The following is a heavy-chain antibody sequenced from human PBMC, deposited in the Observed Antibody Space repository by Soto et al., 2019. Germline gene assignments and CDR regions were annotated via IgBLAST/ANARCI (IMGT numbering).Heavy chain of an antibody. CDR1: GGIFSSYA. CDR2: IIPITGTT. V-gene: IGHV1-69*01. D-gene: IGHD6-6*01. CDR3: AREYSSSSQYLYFDV. Sequence: QVQLVQSGAEVKKPGSSVKVSCKVSGGIFSSYAIGWVRQAPGQGLEWMAGIIPITGTTNRAQKFQGRVTVTADESTTTVYMELSSLTAKDTAVYYCAREYSSSSQYLYFDVWGRGTLVTVSS. J-gene: IGHJ2*01.